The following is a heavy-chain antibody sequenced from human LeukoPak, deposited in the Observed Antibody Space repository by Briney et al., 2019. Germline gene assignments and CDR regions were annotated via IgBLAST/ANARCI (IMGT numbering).Heavy chain of an antibody. CDR2: IDWDDDK. J-gene: IGHJ4*02. CDR1: GFSLRTTGMC. Sequence: SGPTLGKYTQTLTLTCTFSGFSLRTTGMCVSWIRQPPGKALEWLARIDWDDDKYYSTSLRTRLTISKDASKNQVVLTMTNMDPVDTATYYCARIPGYDSRGYYYFDYWGQGNLVTVSS. CDR3: ARIPGYDSRGYYYFDY. V-gene: IGHV2-70*11. D-gene: IGHD3-22*01.